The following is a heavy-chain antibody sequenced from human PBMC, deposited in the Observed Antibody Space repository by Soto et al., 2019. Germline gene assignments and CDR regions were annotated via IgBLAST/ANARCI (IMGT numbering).Heavy chain of an antibody. Sequence: QVQLVQSGAEVKKPGASVKVSCKASGYTFTSYDINWVRQATGQGLVWMGWMNPNSGNTGYAQKFQGRVTMTRNTSISTAYMERSSLRSEGTAVYYCESPARNYDFWSGYSFDIWGQGTMGTVSS. V-gene: IGHV1-8*01. CDR3: ESPARNYDFWSGYSFDI. CDR2: MNPNSGNT. D-gene: IGHD3-3*01. J-gene: IGHJ3*02. CDR1: GYTFTSYD.